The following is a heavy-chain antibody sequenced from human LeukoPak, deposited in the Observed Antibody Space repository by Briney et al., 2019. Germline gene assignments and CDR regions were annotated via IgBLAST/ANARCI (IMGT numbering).Heavy chain of an antibody. Sequence: GGSLRLSCAASGYTFSNYGMHWVRQAPGKGLEWVAVISSDATDKYYADSVKGRFTISRDNSKNTVYLQVNSLRPEDTAVYYCGKGLGGSFAAGNYWGQGTPVTVSS. D-gene: IGHD1-26*01. CDR2: ISSDATDK. CDR1: GYTFSNYG. CDR3: GKGLGGSFAAGNY. J-gene: IGHJ4*02. V-gene: IGHV3-30*18.